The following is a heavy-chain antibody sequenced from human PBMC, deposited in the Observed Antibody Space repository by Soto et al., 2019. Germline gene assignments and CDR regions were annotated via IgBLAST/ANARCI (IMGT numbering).Heavy chain of an antibody. CDR1: GFTFSRYA. J-gene: IGHJ4*02. V-gene: IGHV3-23*01. CDR3: AKEAVVATIASFYYFDS. D-gene: IGHD5-12*01. CDR2: ITGSGDTT. Sequence: EVKLLESGGGLVQPGGSMRLSCVASGFTFSRYAMSWVRLAPGKGLEWVSAITGSGDTTYYADSVKGRFTISRDTSMNTLDRQMNCLGAEETAVSSCAKEAVVATIASFYYFDSWGQGTLVTVSS.